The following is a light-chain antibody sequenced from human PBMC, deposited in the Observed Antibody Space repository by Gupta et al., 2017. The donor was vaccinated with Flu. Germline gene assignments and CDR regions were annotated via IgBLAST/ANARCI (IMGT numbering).Light chain of an antibody. CDR3: HQYKTSPYT. J-gene: IGKJ2*01. Sequence: LAQSSCTLSVSPGGSVTISCRAGESVGRNFLVWYQQKPGQAPRVLIYGTSNRAPGIPDRFSGGGSGTDFTLTINRLEPEDCALYYCHQYKTSPYTFGQGTKLEIK. CDR1: ESVGRNF. V-gene: IGKV3-20*01. CDR2: GTS.